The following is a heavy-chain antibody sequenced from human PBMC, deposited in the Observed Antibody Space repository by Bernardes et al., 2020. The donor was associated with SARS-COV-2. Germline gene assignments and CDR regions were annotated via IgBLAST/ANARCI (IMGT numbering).Heavy chain of an antibody. CDR3: AKDKGNCSSTSCYLTGFDY. Sequence: GGSLRLSCAASGFTFSSYAMSWVRQAPGKGLEWVSAISGSGGSTYYADSVKGRFTISRDNSKNTLYLQMNSLRAEDTAVYYCAKDKGNCSSTSCYLTGFDYWGQGTLVTVSS. V-gene: IGHV3-23*01. J-gene: IGHJ4*02. CDR2: ISGSGGST. CDR1: GFTFSSYA. D-gene: IGHD2-2*01.